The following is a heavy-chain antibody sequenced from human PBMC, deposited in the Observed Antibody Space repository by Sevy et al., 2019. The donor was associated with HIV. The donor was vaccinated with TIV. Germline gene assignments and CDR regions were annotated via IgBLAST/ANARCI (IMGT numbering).Heavy chain of an antibody. D-gene: IGHD6-19*01. CDR2: IWYDGSNK. CDR1: GFTFSSYG. Sequence: GGSLRLSCAASGFTFSSYGMHWVRQAPGKGLEWVAVIWYDGSNKYYADSVESRFTISGDNSKNTLYLQMNSLRAEDTAVYYCTKVGTRSGWYSYYYYYMDVCGKGTTVTVSS. V-gene: IGHV3-33*06. J-gene: IGHJ6*03. CDR3: TKVGTRSGWYSYYYYYMDV.